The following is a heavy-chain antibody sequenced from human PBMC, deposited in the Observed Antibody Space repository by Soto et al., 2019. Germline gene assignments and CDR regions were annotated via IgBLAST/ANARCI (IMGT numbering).Heavy chain of an antibody. CDR3: AIVISTGTTVDYYYGMDV. J-gene: IGHJ6*02. Sequence: ASVKVSCKASGYTFTSYGISWVRQAPGQGLEWMGWTSPYNGNTHYAQNLQGSVTMTTDTSTSTAYMELGSLISDDTAVYYCAIVISTGTTVDYYYGMDVWGLGTTVTVS. V-gene: IGHV1-18*01. D-gene: IGHD1-7*01. CDR1: GYTFTSYG. CDR2: TSPYNGNT.